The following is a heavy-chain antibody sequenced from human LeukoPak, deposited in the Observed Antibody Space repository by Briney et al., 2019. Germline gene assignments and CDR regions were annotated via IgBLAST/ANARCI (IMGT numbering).Heavy chain of an antibody. Sequence: PGGSLRLSCEASGFTFSSYDMNWVRQAPGKGLEWVSYISSSGSPIYYADSVEGRFTISRDNAKNSLYLQMNSLRAEDTAVYYCVLRGAVAAADFWGQGTLVTVSS. J-gene: IGHJ4*02. V-gene: IGHV3-48*03. CDR1: GFTFSSYD. CDR3: VLRGAVAAADF. CDR2: ISSSGSPI. D-gene: IGHD6-19*01.